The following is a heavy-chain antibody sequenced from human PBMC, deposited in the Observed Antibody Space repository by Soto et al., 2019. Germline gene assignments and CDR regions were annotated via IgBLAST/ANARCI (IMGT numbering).Heavy chain of an antibody. J-gene: IGHJ6*03. CDR1: VFTFSSYG. Sequence: GGSLRLSCAASVFTFSSYGMHWVRQAPGKGLEWVAVIWYDGSNKYYADSVKGRFTISRDNSKNTLYLQMNSLRAEDTAVYYCARAGNYDFWSGYYTVGYYMDVWGKGTTVTVSS. V-gene: IGHV3-33*01. D-gene: IGHD3-3*01. CDR3: ARAGNYDFWSGYYTVGYYMDV. CDR2: IWYDGSNK.